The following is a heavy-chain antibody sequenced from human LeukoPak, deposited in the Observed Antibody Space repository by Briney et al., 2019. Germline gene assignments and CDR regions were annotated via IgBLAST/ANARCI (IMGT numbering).Heavy chain of an antibody. CDR3: ARDPRYCSSTSCYTLN. J-gene: IGHJ4*02. CDR1: GFTFSSYW. Sequence: GGSLRLSCAASGFTFSSYWMSWVRQAPGKGLEWVANIKQDGSEKYYVDSVKGRFTISRDNAKNSLYLQMNSLRAEDTAVYYCARDPRYCSSTSCYTLNWGQGTLVSVFS. V-gene: IGHV3-7*01. D-gene: IGHD2-2*02. CDR2: IKQDGSEK.